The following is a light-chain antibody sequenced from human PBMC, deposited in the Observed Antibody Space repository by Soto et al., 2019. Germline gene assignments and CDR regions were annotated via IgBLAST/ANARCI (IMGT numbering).Light chain of an antibody. V-gene: IGKV3-20*01. CDR2: GAS. Sequence: EIVLTQSPGTLSLSPGERATLSCRASQSVSSSYLAWYQQKPGQAPRLLIYGASSRATGIPDRFSGSGSGTAFTLTISRLEHEDSAVYYCQQYGSSPMYTFGQGTKLEIK. CDR1: QSVSSSY. CDR3: QQYGSSPMYT. J-gene: IGKJ2*01.